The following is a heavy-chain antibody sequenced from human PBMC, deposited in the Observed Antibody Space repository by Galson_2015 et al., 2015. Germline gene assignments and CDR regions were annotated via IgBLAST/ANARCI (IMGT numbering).Heavy chain of an antibody. CDR1: GYSFTSYW. J-gene: IGHJ1*01. V-gene: IGHV5-51*01. Sequence: SGAEVKKPGESLRISCKGSGYSFTSYWIGWVRQMPGKGLEWMGIIYPGDSDTRYSPSFQGQVTISADKSIGTAYLQWSSLKASDTAMYYCARQEGSPAEYFQHWGQGTLVTVSS. CDR3: ARQEGSPAEYFQH. CDR2: IYPGDSDT.